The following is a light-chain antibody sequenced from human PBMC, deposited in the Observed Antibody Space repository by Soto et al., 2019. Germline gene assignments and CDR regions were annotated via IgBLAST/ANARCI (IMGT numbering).Light chain of an antibody. CDR2: AAS. J-gene: IGKJ1*01. CDR1: QSISSY. Sequence: DIQMTQSPSSLSASVGDRVTITCRASQSISSYLNWYQQKPGKAPKLLIYAASTLQSGVPSRFSGSGSGTDFTLTISSLQPEDFASYCYQQSYRTPLTFGQGTKVEIK. V-gene: IGKV1-39*01. CDR3: QQSYRTPLT.